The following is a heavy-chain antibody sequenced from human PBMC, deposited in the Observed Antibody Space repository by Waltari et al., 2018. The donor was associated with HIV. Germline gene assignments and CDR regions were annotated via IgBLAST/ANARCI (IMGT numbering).Heavy chain of an antibody. J-gene: IGHJ4*02. CDR3: ARRQGPYDY. CDR1: GFPFSSYP. CDR2: ISSDGANT. V-gene: IGHV3-64*01. Sequence: EVQLVASGGGFVQPGGSLSISCAASGFPFSSYPMHWVRQAPGKRLEYVSSISSDGANTYYANSVKGRFTISRDNSKNTLYLQMGDLRAEDMAVYFCARRQGPYDYWGRGTLVTVSS.